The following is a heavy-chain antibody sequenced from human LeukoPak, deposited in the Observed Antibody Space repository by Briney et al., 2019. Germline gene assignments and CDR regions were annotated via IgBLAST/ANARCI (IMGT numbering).Heavy chain of an antibody. CDR2: IYYSGST. D-gene: IGHD6-19*01. Sequence: PSQTLSLTCTVFGGSISSSSYYWGWIRQPPGKGLEWIGSIYYSGSTYYNPSLKSRVTISVDTSKNQFSLMVSSVTAADTAVYYCARDPERSGWPFDYWAREPWSPSPQ. CDR3: ARDPERSGWPFDY. J-gene: IGHJ4*02. V-gene: IGHV4-39*07. CDR1: GGSISSSSYY.